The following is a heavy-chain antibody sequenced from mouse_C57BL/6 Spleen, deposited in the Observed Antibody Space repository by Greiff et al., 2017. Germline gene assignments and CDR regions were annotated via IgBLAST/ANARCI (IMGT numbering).Heavy chain of an antibody. CDR3: TRIYYGNYFDY. CDR1: GFNIKDDY. Sequence: VQLQQSGAELVRPGASVQLSCTASGFNIKDDYMHWVKQRPEQGLEWIGWIDPENGDTEYASKFQGKATITADTSSNTAYLQLSSLTSEDTAVYYCTRIYYGNYFDYWGQGTTLTVSS. J-gene: IGHJ2*01. D-gene: IGHD2-1*01. CDR2: IDPENGDT. V-gene: IGHV14-4*01.